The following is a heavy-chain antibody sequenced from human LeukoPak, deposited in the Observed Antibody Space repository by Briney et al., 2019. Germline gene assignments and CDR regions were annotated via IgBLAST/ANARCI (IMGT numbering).Heavy chain of an antibody. V-gene: IGHV5-51*01. J-gene: IGHJ6*02. D-gene: IGHD2-15*01. CDR1: GYSFTSYW. Sequence: GESLKISCKGSGYSFTSYWIGWVRQMSGKGLEWMGIIYPGDSDTRYSPSFQGQVTISADKSISTAYLQWSSLKASDSAMYYCARRIDGDYYVMDVWGQGTTVIVSS. CDR2: IYPGDSDT. CDR3: ARRIDGDYYVMDV.